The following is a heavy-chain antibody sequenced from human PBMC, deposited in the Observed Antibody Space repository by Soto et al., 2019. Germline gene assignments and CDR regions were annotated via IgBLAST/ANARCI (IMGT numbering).Heavy chain of an antibody. V-gene: IGHV3-9*01. D-gene: IGHD6-19*01. J-gene: IGHJ4*02. Sequence: EMQLVESGGGLVPPGRSLRLSCAGFGFKFEDYAMHWVRQVPGKGLEWVSYINWNSGKVKYADSVKGRFTISRDNAKNSLYLQMTSLKSEDTALYYCAKAGCSDANCHFWALESWGQGTLVSVSS. CDR3: AKAGCSDANCHFWALES. CDR1: GFKFEDYA. CDR2: INWNSGKV.